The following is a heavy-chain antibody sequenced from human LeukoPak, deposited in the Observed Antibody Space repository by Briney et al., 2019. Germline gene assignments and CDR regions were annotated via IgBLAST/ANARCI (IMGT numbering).Heavy chain of an antibody. D-gene: IGHD3-10*01. J-gene: IGHJ4*02. CDR2: TSSDLNVK. Sequence: GGSLRLSCAASGFTFSSYWMNWARQAPGKGLEWVAVTSSDLNVKLYADSVKGRFTISRDNSRGTLYLQMNSLRPEDTAIYCCAREGYYGSGSPPSLYFDYWGQGTLVTVSS. CDR3: AREGYYGSGSPPSLYFDY. V-gene: IGHV3-30*03. CDR1: GFTFSSYW.